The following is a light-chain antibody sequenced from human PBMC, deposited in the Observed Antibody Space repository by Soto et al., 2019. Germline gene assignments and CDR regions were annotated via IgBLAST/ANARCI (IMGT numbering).Light chain of an antibody. J-gene: IGLJ1*01. V-gene: IGLV2-11*01. CDR2: DIT. CDR1: SSDVGRFEY. Sequence: QSALTQPRSVSGSRGRSVTISCTGTSSDVGRFEYVSWYQQHPGEAPKVVVYDITKRPSGVPDRFSGSKSGNTASLTISGLQAEDEADYYCCSYAGIYSYVFGTGTKVTVL. CDR3: CSYAGIYSYV.